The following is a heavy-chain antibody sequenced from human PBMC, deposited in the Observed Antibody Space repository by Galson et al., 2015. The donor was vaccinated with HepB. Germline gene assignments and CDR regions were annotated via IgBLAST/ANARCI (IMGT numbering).Heavy chain of an antibody. J-gene: IGHJ4*02. CDR2: IKSSTGGT. Sequence: SVKVSCKASGYTFSDYHIYWVRQAPGQGLEWMGWIKSSTGGTHYAQKFQGRVTLTTDTSISTTYMDLGSLISDDTAVYYCARPQRAGRPVYYFDSWGQGTLVTVSS. D-gene: IGHD6-6*01. V-gene: IGHV1-2*02. CDR1: GYTFSDYH. CDR3: ARPQRAGRPVYYFDS.